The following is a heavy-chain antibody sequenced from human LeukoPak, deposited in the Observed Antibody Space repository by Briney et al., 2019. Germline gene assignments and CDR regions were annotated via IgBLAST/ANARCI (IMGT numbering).Heavy chain of an antibody. V-gene: IGHV1-18*01. CDR1: GYTFTTYT. CDR3: AREEGAPIAAANV. J-gene: IGHJ3*01. CDR2: TRPNNGNT. Sequence: ASVKVSCKASGYTFTTYTISWVRQAPGQGLEWMGWTRPNNGNTNYAQKLQGRVSMTTDTSTSTAYMELRSLKSDDTAVYYCAREEGAPIAAANVWGLGTMVTVSS. D-gene: IGHD6-13*01.